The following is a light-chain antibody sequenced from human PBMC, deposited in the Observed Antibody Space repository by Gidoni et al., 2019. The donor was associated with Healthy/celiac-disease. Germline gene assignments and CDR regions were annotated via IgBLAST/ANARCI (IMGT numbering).Light chain of an antibody. V-gene: IGKV3-15*01. Sequence: EIVMTQSPATLSVSPGERATLSCRASQRVSSNLAWYQQKPGQAPRPLIYGASTRATGRPARFSGSGSGTEFTLTISSLHSEDFAVYYCQQYNNWLWRTFGQGTKVEIK. CDR3: QQYNNWLWRT. CDR2: GAS. J-gene: IGKJ1*01. CDR1: QRVSSN.